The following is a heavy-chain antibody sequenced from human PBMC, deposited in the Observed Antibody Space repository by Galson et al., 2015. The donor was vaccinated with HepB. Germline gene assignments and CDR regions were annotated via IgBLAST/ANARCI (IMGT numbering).Heavy chain of an antibody. D-gene: IGHD6-13*01. Sequence: SVKVSCKASGYTFTSYGISWVRQAPGQGLEWMGWISAYNGNTNYAQKLQGRVTMTTDTSTSTAYMALRSLRSDDTAVYYCARDRRRGIAAAGPDYWGQGTLVTVSS. CDR2: ISAYNGNT. J-gene: IGHJ4*02. CDR1: GYTFTSYG. CDR3: ARDRRRGIAAAGPDY. V-gene: IGHV1-18*01.